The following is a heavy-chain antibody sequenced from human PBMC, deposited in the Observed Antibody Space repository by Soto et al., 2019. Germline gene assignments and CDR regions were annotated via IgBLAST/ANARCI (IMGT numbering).Heavy chain of an antibody. Sequence: QVQLQESGPGLVKPSETLSLTCTVSGGSVSSGSYYWSWIRQPPGKGLEWIGYIYYSGSTNYNPSRKSRVTISVDTSKNQFSLKLSSVTAADTAVYYCARDSRDYFDYWGQGTLVTVSS. CDR1: GGSVSSGSYY. CDR2: IYYSGST. V-gene: IGHV4-61*01. J-gene: IGHJ4*02. CDR3: ARDSRDYFDY.